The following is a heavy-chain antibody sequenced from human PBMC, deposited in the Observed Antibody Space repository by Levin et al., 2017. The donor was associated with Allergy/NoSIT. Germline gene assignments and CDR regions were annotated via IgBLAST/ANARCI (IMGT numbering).Heavy chain of an antibody. V-gene: IGHV3-48*01. CDR3: ARVGVVVVAAKYWFDP. Sequence: PGGSLRLSCAASGFTFSSYSMNWVRQAPGKGLEWVSYISSSSSTIYYADSVKGRFTISRDNAKNSLYLQMNSLRAEDTAVYYCARVGVVVVAAKYWFDPWGQGTLVTVSS. D-gene: IGHD2-15*01. CDR1: GFTFSSYS. CDR2: ISSSSSTI. J-gene: IGHJ5*02.